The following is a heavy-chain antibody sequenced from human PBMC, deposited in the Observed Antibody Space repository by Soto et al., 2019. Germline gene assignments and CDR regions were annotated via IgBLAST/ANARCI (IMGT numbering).Heavy chain of an antibody. V-gene: IGHV5-51*01. D-gene: IGHD2-15*01. CDR1: GCSFTSYW. CDR2: IYPGDSDT. Sequence: GESLKISCKGSGCSFTSYWIGWVRQMPGKGLEWMGIIYPGDSDTRYSPSFQGQVTISADKSISTAYLQWSSLKASDTAMYYCARSTGYCSGGSCYSDLHYYYYYGMDVWGQGTTVTVSS. CDR3: ARSTGYCSGGSCYSDLHYYYYYGMDV. J-gene: IGHJ6*02.